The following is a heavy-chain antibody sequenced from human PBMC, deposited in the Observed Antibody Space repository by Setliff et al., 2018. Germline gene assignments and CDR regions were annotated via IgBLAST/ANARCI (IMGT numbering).Heavy chain of an antibody. CDR2: ISPYNGDT. D-gene: IGHD3-10*01. CDR3: VRGKKLITMVRGVILGGRYYYYYMDV. Sequence: ASVKVSCKASGYFFTGYGISWVRQTPGQGPEWMGWISPYNGDTSYSQRFQDRITLTTDTPANTAYMELRSLRFDDTAVYFCVRGKKLITMVRGVILGGRYYYYYMDVWGKGTTVTVSS. CDR1: GYFFTGYG. J-gene: IGHJ6*03. V-gene: IGHV1-18*01.